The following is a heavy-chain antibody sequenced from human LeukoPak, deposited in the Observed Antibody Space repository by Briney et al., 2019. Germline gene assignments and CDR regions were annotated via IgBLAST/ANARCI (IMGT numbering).Heavy chain of an antibody. V-gene: IGHV3-33*01. CDR3: ARGPLGYCSGGSCSAEQFDY. J-gene: IGHJ4*02. D-gene: IGHD2-15*01. Sequence: QTGGPLRLSCAASGFTFSSYGMHWVRQAPGKGLEWVAVIWYDGSNKYYADSVKGRFTISRDNSKNTLYLQMNSLRAEDTAVYYCARGPLGYCSGGSCSAEQFDYWGQGTLVTVSS. CDR1: GFTFSSYG. CDR2: IWYDGSNK.